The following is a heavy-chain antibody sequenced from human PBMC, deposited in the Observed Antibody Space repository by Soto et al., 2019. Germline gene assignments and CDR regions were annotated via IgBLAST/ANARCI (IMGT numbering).Heavy chain of an antibody. D-gene: IGHD1-26*01. CDR1: GGSISSSSYY. V-gene: IGHV4-39*01. J-gene: IGHJ4*02. CDR3: ASTSGSYLLSDY. Sequence: QLQLQESGPGLVKPSETLSLTCTVSGGSISSSSYYWGWIRQPPGKGLEWIGSIYYSGSTYYNPSLKSRVTISVDTSKNQFSLKLSSVTAADTAVYYCASTSGSYLLSDYWGKGTLVTVSS. CDR2: IYYSGST.